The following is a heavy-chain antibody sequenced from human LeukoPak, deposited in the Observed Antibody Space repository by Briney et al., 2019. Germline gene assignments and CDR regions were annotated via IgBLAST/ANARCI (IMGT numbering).Heavy chain of an antibody. V-gene: IGHV3-48*03. D-gene: IGHD2-2*01. CDR1: GFSFSNYE. CDR3: ARGGGYCSSTTCYGGFY. J-gene: IGHJ4*02. CDR2: ISSSGSTI. Sequence: GGSLRLSCAASGFSFSNYEMNWVRQAPGKGLEWISYISSSGSTIYYADSVEGRFTISRDNAKSSLCLQMNSLRVEDTAVYYCARGGGYCSSTTCYGGFYWGQGTLVTVSS.